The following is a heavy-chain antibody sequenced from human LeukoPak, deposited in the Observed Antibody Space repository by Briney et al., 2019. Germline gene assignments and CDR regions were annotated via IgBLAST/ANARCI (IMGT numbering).Heavy chain of an antibody. CDR1: GFTFSSYA. CDR3: AKGPYDYVWGSYRPDY. D-gene: IGHD3-16*02. J-gene: IGHJ4*02. V-gene: IGHV3-23*01. Sequence: GGSLRLSCAASGFTFSSYAMSWVRQAPGKGLEWVSAISGSGGSTYYADSVKGRFTISRDNSKNTLYLQMNSLRAEDTAVYYCAKGPYDYVWGSYRPDYWGQGTLVTVSS. CDR2: ISGSGGST.